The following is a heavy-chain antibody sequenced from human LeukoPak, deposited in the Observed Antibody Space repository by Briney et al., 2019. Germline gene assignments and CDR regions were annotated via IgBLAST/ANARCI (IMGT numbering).Heavy chain of an antibody. CDR1: GYSFTSYW. J-gene: IGHJ5*02. D-gene: IGHD4-17*01. CDR3: ARPYGAAYNWFDP. Sequence: GESLKISCRGSGYSFTSYWIGWVRQMPGKGLEWMGIIYPGDSDTRYSPSFQGQVTISADKSIRTAYLQWSSLKASDTAMYYCARPYGAAYNWFDPWGQGTLVTVSS. CDR2: IYPGDSDT. V-gene: IGHV5-51*01.